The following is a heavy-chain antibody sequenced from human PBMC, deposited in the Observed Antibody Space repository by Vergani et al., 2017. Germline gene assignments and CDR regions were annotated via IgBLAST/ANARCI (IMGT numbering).Heavy chain of an antibody. D-gene: IGHD5-12*01. CDR1: GFTFNHYA. V-gene: IGHV3-23*01. J-gene: IGHJ6*02. CDR2: ISGSGGST. CDR3: AKANPRNSGDEYLYYYHAMDV. Sequence: EVQLLESGGDLVQPGGSLRLSCAASGFTFNHYAMNWVRQAPGKGLEWVSGISGSGGSTYYAGSVKGRFTTSRDSSKNTLYLQMNSLSAGDTAVYYCAKANPRNSGDEYLYYYHAMDVWGQGTTVTVSS.